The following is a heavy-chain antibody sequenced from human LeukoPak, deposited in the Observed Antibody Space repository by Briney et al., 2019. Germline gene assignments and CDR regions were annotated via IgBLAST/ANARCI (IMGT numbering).Heavy chain of an antibody. J-gene: IGHJ6*03. D-gene: IGHD6-13*01. Sequence: PSETLSLTCTVSGGSISSGSYYWSWIRQPPGKGLEWIGEINHSGSTNYNPSLKSRVTISVDTSKNQFSLKLSSVTAADTAVYYCARVPSQLVRGFYYYYYMDVWGKGTTVTVSS. V-gene: IGHV4-39*07. CDR3: ARVPSQLVRGFYYYYYMDV. CDR2: INHSGST. CDR1: GGSISSGSYY.